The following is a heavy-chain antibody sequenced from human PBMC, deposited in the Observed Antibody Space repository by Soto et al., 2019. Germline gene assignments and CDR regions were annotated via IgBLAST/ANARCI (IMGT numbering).Heavy chain of an antibody. V-gene: IGHV1-3*01. CDR1: GYTFTSYA. D-gene: IGHD2-2*01. J-gene: IGHJ5*02. CDR3: AREVEEVPATAYWFDP. CDR2: INAGNGNT. Sequence: ASVKVSCKASGYTFTSYAMHCVRQAPGQRLEWMGWINAGNGNTKYSQKFQGRVTITRDTSASTAYMELSSLRSEDTAVYYCAREVEEVPATAYWFDPWGQGTLVTVSS.